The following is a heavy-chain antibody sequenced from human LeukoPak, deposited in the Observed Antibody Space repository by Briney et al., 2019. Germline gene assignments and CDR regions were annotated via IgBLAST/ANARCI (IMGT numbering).Heavy chain of an antibody. CDR2: IYPGDSDT. D-gene: IGHD5-12*01. CDR1: GYTFTSYW. Sequence: GESLQISCNASGYTFTSYWIGWVRQMPGKGLEWMGIIYPGDSDTRYSPSFQGQVTISADKSISTAYLQWSSLKASDTAMYYCARKVATSYYYMDVWGKGTTVTVSS. V-gene: IGHV5-51*01. CDR3: ARKVATSYYYMDV. J-gene: IGHJ6*03.